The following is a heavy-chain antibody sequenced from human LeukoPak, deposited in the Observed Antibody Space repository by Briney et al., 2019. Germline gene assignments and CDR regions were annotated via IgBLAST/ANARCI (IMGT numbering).Heavy chain of an antibody. CDR1: GGSISSSNW. J-gene: IGHJ4*02. D-gene: IGHD3-22*01. Sequence: SETLSLTCAVSGGSISSSNWWSWVRQPPGKGLEWIGEIYHSGSTNYNPSLKSRVTISVDKSKNQFSLKLSSVTAADTAVYYCARREVGYDSSGYYSYYFDYWGQGTLVTVSS. V-gene: IGHV4-4*02. CDR2: IYHSGST. CDR3: ARREVGYDSSGYYSYYFDY.